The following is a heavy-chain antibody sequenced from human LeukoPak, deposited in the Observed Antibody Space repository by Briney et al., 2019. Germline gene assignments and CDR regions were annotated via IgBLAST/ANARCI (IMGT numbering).Heavy chain of an antibody. CDR3: ERDYSSGYYRTFDY. CDR2: ISYDGSNK. Sequence: GGSLRLSCAASGFTFSSYAMHWVRQAPGKGLEWVAVISYDGSNKYYADSVKGRFTISRDNSKNTLYLQMNSLRAEDTAVYYCERDYSSGYYRTFDYWGQGTLVTVSS. J-gene: IGHJ4*02. D-gene: IGHD3-22*01. CDR1: GFTFSSYA. V-gene: IGHV3-30-3*01.